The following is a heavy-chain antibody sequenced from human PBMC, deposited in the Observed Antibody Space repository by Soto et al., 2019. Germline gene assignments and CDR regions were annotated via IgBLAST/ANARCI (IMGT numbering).Heavy chain of an antibody. CDR3: ASRGQWFGELFDY. Sequence: QVQLVQSGAEVTKPGSSVKVSCKASGGTFSSYAISWVRQAPGQGLEWMGGIIPIFGTANYAQKFQGRVTITADESTSTAYMELSSLISEDTAVYYCASRGQWFGELFDYWGQGTLVTVSS. CDR2: IIPIFGTA. D-gene: IGHD3-10*01. V-gene: IGHV1-69*01. CDR1: GGTFSSYA. J-gene: IGHJ4*02.